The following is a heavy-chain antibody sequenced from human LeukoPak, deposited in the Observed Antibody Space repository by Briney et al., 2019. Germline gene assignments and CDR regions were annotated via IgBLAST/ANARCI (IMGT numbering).Heavy chain of an antibody. J-gene: IGHJ4*02. CDR3: GKDLNYGLDY. CDR1: GFTVSSNY. Sequence: GGSLRLSCAAFGFTVSSNYMSWVRQAPGKGLEWVSALSGSGDKTFYADSVKGRFTISRDNSKNTLYLQMNSLRAEDTAVYYCGKDLNYGLDYWGQGTLVTVSS. CDR2: LSGSGDKT. V-gene: IGHV3-23*01. D-gene: IGHD4-11*01.